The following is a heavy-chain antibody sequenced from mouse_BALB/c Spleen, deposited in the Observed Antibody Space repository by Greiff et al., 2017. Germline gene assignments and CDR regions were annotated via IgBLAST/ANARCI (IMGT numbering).Heavy chain of an antibody. V-gene: IGHV1-15*01. CDR2: IDPETGGT. D-gene: IGHD2-4*01. Sequence: QVHVKQSGAELVRPGASVTLSCKASGYTFTDYEMHWVKQTPVHGLEWIGAIDPETGGTAYNQKFKGKATLTADKSSSTAYMELRSLTSEDSAVYYCTGSTMITTGFAYWGQGTLVTVSA. J-gene: IGHJ3*01. CDR1: GYTFTDYE. CDR3: TGSTMITTGFAY.